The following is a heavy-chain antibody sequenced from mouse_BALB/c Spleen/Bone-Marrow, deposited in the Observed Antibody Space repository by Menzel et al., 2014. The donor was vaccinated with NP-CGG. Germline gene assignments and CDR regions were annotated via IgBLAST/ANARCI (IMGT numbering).Heavy chain of an antibody. CDR2: ISYDGSN. J-gene: IGHJ2*01. Sequence: ESGPGLVKPSQSLPLTCSVTGYSITSGYYWNWIRQFPGNKLEWMGYISYDGSNNYNPSLKNRISITRDTSKNQFFLKLNSVTTEDTATYYCAREGNYFDYWGQGTTLTVSS. CDR3: AREGNYFDY. V-gene: IGHV3-6*02. CDR1: GYSITSGYY.